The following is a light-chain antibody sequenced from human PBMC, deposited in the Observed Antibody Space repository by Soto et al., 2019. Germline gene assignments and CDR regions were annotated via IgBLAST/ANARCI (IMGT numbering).Light chain of an antibody. CDR3: QQYNKWPPIT. Sequence: EIGMTQSPAALSVSPGERATLSCRASHTVSSDLAWYQQKPGQAPRLLIYDASTRATGIPARFSGSGSGTEFTLTISSLQSEDCAVYYCQQYNKWPPITFGQGTKVDIK. CDR1: HTVSSD. J-gene: IGKJ1*01. V-gene: IGKV3-15*01. CDR2: DAS.